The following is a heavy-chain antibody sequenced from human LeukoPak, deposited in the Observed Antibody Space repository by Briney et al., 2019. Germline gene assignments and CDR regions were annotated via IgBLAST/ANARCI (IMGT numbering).Heavy chain of an antibody. CDR3: ARRRGYDYALYYYMDV. V-gene: IGHV4-39*01. CDR2: IYYSGST. D-gene: IGHD3-16*01. J-gene: IGHJ6*03. CDR1: GGSISSSSYY. Sequence: SETLSLTCTVSGGSISSSSYYWGWIRQPPGKGLEWIGSIYYSGSTYYNPSLKSRVTISVDTSKNQFSLKLSSVTAADTAVYYCARRRGYDYALYYYMDVWGKGTTVTISS.